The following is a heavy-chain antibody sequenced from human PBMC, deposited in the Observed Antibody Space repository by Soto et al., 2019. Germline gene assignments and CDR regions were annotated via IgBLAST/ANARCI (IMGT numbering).Heavy chain of an antibody. J-gene: IGHJ4*02. CDR2: ISGSGGST. Sequence: GGSLRLSCAASGFTFSSYAMSWVRQAPGKGLEWVSAISGSGGSTYYADSVKGRFTISRDNSKNTLYLQMNSLRAEDTAVYYCAKVPLAWSGYYFYFDYWGQGTLVTVSS. V-gene: IGHV3-23*01. D-gene: IGHD3-3*01. CDR3: AKVPLAWSGYYFYFDY. CDR1: GFTFSSYA.